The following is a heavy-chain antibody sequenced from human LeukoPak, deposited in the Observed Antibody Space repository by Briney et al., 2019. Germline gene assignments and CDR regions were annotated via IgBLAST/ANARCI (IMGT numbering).Heavy chain of an antibody. CDR2: IYHSGST. Sequence: PSETLSLTCTVFDDSITDYYWSWIRQPPGKGLEWIGSIYHSGSTYYNPSLKSRVTISVDTSKNQFSLKLSSVTAADTAVYYCARGIAVANNWFDPWGQGTLVTVSS. J-gene: IGHJ5*02. V-gene: IGHV4-38-2*02. CDR3: ARGIAVANNWFDP. CDR1: DDSITDYY. D-gene: IGHD6-19*01.